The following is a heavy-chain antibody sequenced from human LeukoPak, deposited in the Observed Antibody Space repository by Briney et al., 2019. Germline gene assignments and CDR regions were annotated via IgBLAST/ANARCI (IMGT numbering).Heavy chain of an antibody. CDR3: ALGWYVRRQYWFDP. CDR2: INHSGST. J-gene: IGHJ5*02. CDR1: GGAFSGYY. D-gene: IGHD6-13*01. Sequence: SGTLSLTCAVYGGAFSGYYWSWIRQPPGKGLEWIGEINHSGSTNYNPSLKSRVTISVDTSKNQFSLKLSSVTAADTAVYYCALGWYVRRQYWFDPWGQGTLVTVSS. V-gene: IGHV4-34*01.